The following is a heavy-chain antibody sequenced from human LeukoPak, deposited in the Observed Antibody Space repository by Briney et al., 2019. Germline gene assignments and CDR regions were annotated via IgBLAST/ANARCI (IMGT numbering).Heavy chain of an antibody. Sequence: SETLSLTCAVYGGSFSGYYWSWIRQPPGKGLEWIGEINHSGSTNYNPSLKSRVTISVDTSKNQFSLKLSSVTAADTAVYYCASADPQYDSGIEWGQGTLVTVSS. CDR2: INHSGST. V-gene: IGHV4-34*01. D-gene: IGHD3-10*01. CDR3: ASADPQYDSGIE. CDR1: GGSFSGYY. J-gene: IGHJ4*02.